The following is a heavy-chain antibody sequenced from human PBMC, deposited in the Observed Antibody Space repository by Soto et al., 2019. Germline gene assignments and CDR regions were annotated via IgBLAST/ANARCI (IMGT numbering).Heavy chain of an antibody. Sequence: AASVKVSCKASGYTFTGYYMHWVRQAPGQGLEWMGWINPNSGGTNYAQKFQGRVTMTRDTSISTAYMELSRLRSDDTAVYYCARGTYIVATIYYYYYGIEVWGQGTTVTV. CDR2: INPNSGGT. V-gene: IGHV1-2*02. CDR3: ARGTYIVATIYYYYYGIEV. CDR1: GYTFTGYY. D-gene: IGHD5-12*01. J-gene: IGHJ6*02.